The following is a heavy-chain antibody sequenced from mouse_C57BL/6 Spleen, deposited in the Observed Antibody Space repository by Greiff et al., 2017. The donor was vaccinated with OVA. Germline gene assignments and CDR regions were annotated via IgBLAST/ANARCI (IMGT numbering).Heavy chain of an antibody. CDR1: GYTFTDYY. CDR2: INPNNGGT. D-gene: IGHD3-2*02. Sequence: EVQLQQSGPELVKPGASVKISCKASGYTFTDYYMNWVKQSHGKSLEWIGDINPNNGGTSYNQKFKGKATLTVDKSSSTAYMELRSLTSEDSAVYYCARFSSGKGFAYWGQGTLVTVSA. J-gene: IGHJ3*01. V-gene: IGHV1-26*01. CDR3: ARFSSGKGFAY.